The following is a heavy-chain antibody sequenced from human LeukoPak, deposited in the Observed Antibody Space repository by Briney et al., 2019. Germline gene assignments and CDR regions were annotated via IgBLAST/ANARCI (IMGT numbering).Heavy chain of an antibody. CDR2: IKSRTDGGTT. V-gene: IGHV3-15*07. Sequence: GGSLRLSCAASGFTFSNAWMNWVRQAPVKGLEWVGRIKSRTDGGTTDYAAPVKGRFTISRDDSKNTLYLQMNSLKTEDTAVYYCTTLAYDFWSGLYDYWGQGTLVTVSS. CDR1: GFTFSNAW. D-gene: IGHD3-3*01. CDR3: TTLAYDFWSGLYDY. J-gene: IGHJ4*02.